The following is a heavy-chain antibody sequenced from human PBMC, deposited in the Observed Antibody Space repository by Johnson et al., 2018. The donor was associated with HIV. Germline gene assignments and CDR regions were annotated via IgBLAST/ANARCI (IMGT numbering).Heavy chain of an antibody. CDR1: RFKFDDYG. CDR3: SRDCSSTSCYEFDTSDI. D-gene: IGHD2-2*01. J-gene: IGHJ3*02. Sequence: VQLVESGGGVVRPGGSLRLSCAASRFKFDDYGMSWVRQGPGKGLEWVSGINWNSGSIGYADSVKGRFTISRDNAKNSLYLQMNSLRAEDTALYYCSRDCSSTSCYEFDTSDIWGQGTMVTVSS. CDR2: INWNSGSI. V-gene: IGHV3-20*04.